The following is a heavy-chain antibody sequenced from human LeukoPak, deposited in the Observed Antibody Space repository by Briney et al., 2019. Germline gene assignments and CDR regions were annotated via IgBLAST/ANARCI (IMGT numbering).Heavy chain of an antibody. V-gene: IGHV3-21*01. CDR3: ARDRRIAVAGIKYYYYYYMDV. Sequence: PGGSLRLSCAASGFTFSRYSMKWVRQAPGKGLEWVSSISSSSTYISYADSVKGRFTISRDNAKNSLYLQMNSLRAEDTAVYYCARDRRIAVAGIKYYYYYYMDVWGKGTTVTVSS. CDR1: GFTFSRYS. J-gene: IGHJ6*03. CDR2: ISSSSTYI. D-gene: IGHD6-19*01.